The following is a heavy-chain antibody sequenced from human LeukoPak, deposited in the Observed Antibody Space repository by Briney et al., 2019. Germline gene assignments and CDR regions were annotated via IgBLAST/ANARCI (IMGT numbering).Heavy chain of an antibody. D-gene: IGHD6-6*01. CDR2: IYYSGST. J-gene: IGHJ5*02. CDR3: ARVVSREQLAENWFDP. CDR1: GGSISSSSYY. V-gene: IGHV4-39*07. Sequence: SETLSLTCTVSGGSISSSSYYWGWIRQPPGKGLEWIGGIYYSGSTYYNPSLKSRVTISVDTSKNQFSLKLSSVTAADTAVYYCARVVSREQLAENWFDPWGQGTLVTVSS.